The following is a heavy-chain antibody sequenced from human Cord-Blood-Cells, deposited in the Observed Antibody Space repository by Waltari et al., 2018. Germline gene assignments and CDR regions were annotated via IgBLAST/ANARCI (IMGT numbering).Heavy chain of an antibody. CDR2: IYYSGST. Sequence: QLQLQESGPGLVKPSETLSLTCTVSGGSISSSSYYWGWIRQPPGKGLEWIGSIYYSGSTYYNPSLKSRVTISVDTSKNQFSLKRSSVTAADTAVYYCASLGIPVRVRGYFDLWGRGTLVTVSS. V-gene: IGHV4-39*01. CDR1: GGSISSSSYY. CDR3: ASLGIPVRVRGYFDL. D-gene: IGHD7-27*01. J-gene: IGHJ2*01.